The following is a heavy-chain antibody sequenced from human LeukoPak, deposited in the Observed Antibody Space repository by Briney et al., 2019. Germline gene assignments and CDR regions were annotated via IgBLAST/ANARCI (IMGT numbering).Heavy chain of an antibody. Sequence: TLSLTCTVSGDSISSDSYCWSWIRHSAGKGLEWIGRIYPSGSTNYNPSLKSRVTISVDTSKNQFSLKLNSLTAADTAVYYCARGSSGFYVGWSDPWSQGTLVTVSS. J-gene: IGHJ5*02. V-gene: IGHV4-61*02. CDR1: GDSISSDSYC. CDR3: ARGSSGFYVGWSDP. CDR2: IYPSGST. D-gene: IGHD6-19*01.